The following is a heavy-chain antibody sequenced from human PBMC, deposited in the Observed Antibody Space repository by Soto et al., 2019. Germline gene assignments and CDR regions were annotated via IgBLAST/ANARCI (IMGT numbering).Heavy chain of an antibody. J-gene: IGHJ4*02. D-gene: IGHD1-26*01. Sequence: AGGSLRLSCAASGFTFSSYNMNWVRQAPGKGLEWVSSISSSSSYIYYADSVKGRFTISRDNAKNSLYLQMNGLRAEDTAMYYCARVWVGPTPGGGLGYWGQGALVTVSS. V-gene: IGHV3-21*06. CDR2: ISSSSSYI. CDR3: ARVWVGPTPGGGLGY. CDR1: GFTFSSYN.